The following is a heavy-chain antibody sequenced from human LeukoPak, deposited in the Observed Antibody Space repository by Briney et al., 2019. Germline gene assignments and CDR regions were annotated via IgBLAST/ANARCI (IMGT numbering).Heavy chain of an antibody. V-gene: IGHV3-21*04. CDR2: ISSSSSYI. Sequence: GGSLRLSCAASGFTFGSYSMNWVRQAPGKGLEWVSSISSSSSYIYYADSVKGRLTISRDNSKNTLYLQMNSLRAEDTAVYYCARGAGGGYFDYWGQGTLVTVSS. CDR3: ARGAGGGYFDY. J-gene: IGHJ4*02. CDR1: GFTFGSYS. D-gene: IGHD3-16*01.